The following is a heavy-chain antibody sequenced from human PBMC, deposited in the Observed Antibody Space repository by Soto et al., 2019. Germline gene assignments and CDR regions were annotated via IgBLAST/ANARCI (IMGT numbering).Heavy chain of an antibody. CDR3: AGETYYYGSGNYGWFDP. Sequence: EVQLVESGGGLIQPGGSLRLSCAASGFTVSTKYMNWVPQAPGRGLEWVSVIYPGGNTYYTDSVKGRFTISRDSSRNTMFLQMNSLRAEDTALYYCAGETYYYGSGNYGWFDPWGQGTLVTVSS. CDR1: GFTVSTKY. V-gene: IGHV3-53*01. J-gene: IGHJ5*02. D-gene: IGHD3-10*01. CDR2: IYPGGNT.